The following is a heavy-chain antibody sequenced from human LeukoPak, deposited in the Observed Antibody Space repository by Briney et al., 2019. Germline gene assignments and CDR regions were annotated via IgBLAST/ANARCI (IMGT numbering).Heavy chain of an antibody. CDR2: IRHDGSNT. CDR1: GFTFRDFG. V-gene: IGHV3-30*02. CDR3: VKDSYGPDN. Sequence: GGSLRLSCAASGFTFRDFGMEWVLQAPGKGLEWVAFIRHDGSNTYYGDSVKGRFTISRDNSKNTLDLQMNSLTAEDTAMYYCVKDSYGPDNWGQGTLVAVSS. D-gene: IGHD3-16*01. J-gene: IGHJ4*02.